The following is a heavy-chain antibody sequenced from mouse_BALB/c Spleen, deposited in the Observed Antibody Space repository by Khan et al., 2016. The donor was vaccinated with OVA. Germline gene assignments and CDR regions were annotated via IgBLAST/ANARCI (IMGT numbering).Heavy chain of an antibody. D-gene: IGHD1-1*01. CDR1: GSSITSAYS. CDR2: IHSSGVT. CDR3: ARFDGSRAFDC. J-gene: IGHJ2*01. Sequence: EVQLQESGPDLVKPSQSLSLTCTVTGSSITSAYSWHWVRQFPGNKLEWMGYIHSSGVTNYNPSLQSRVSISRDTSKNQFFLQLNSVTTEDTATYYCARFDGSRAFDCWGQGSTLTVSA. V-gene: IGHV3-1*02.